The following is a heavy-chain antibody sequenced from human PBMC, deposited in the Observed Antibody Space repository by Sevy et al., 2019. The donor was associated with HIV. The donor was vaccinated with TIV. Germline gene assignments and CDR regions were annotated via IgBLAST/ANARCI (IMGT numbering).Heavy chain of an antibody. CDR2: INHSGST. Sequence: SETLSLTCAVYSGSFSAYYWSWIRQPPGKGLEWIGEINHSGSTNYNPSLKSRVTISLHTSKNQFSLKLTSVTAADTAVYYCARGVTVTTEPYYFDYWGQGTLVTVSS. J-gene: IGHJ4*02. CDR1: SGSFSAYY. D-gene: IGHD4-4*01. V-gene: IGHV4-34*01. CDR3: ARGVTVTTEPYYFDY.